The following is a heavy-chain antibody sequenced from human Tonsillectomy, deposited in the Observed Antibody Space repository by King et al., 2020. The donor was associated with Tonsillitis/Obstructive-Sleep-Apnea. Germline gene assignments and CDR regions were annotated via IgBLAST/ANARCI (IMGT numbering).Heavy chain of an antibody. V-gene: IGHV1-18*01. CDR1: GYTFTNYG. J-gene: IGHJ4*02. CDR2: ISAHNGHT. D-gene: IGHD3-22*01. CDR3: ARDSMSHYYDSSAYYTFNY. Sequence: QLVQSGAEVKKPGASVKVSCKASGYTFTNYGIGWVRQAPGQGLEWMAWISAHNGHTNYAQKLQGRVTMTTDTSTSTAYMELRSLRSDDTAVYYCARDSMSHYYDSSAYYTFNYWGQGTLVTVSS.